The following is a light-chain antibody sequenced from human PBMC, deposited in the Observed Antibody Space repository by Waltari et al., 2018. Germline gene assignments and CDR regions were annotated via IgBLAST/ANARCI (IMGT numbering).Light chain of an antibody. CDR2: EVY. CDR1: SSDVGGYSY. J-gene: IGLJ1*01. Sequence: QSALTQPPSASGSPGQSVTISCTGTSSDVGGYSYVSWYQPHPGKAPKLIIYEVYKRPSGVPDRFSGSKSGNTASLTVSGLQAEDEADYYCSSYAGSNNLGVFGTGTKVTVL. V-gene: IGLV2-8*01. CDR3: SSYAGSNNLGV.